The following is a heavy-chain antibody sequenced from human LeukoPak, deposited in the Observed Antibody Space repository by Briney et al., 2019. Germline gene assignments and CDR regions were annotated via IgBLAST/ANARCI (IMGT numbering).Heavy chain of an antibody. CDR2: IKQDGSEK. CDR3: AKIFRGIDY. J-gene: IGHJ4*02. D-gene: IGHD3-16*01. V-gene: IGHV3-7*03. CDR1: GFTFSSYW. Sequence: GGSLRLSCAASGFTFSSYWMSWVRQAPGKGLEWVANIKQDGSEKYYVDSVKGRFTISRDNSKNTLYLQMNSLGAEDTAVYYCAKIFRGIDYWGQGTLVTVSS.